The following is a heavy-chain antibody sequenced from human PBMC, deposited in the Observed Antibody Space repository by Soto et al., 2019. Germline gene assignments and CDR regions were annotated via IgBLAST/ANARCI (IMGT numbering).Heavy chain of an antibody. J-gene: IGHJ4*02. Sequence: SETLSLTCTVSGGSISSGAYYWSWIRQHPGKGLEWIGYIYYSGSAYYNPSLKSRVVISVDTSENQFSLKLSSVTAADTAVYYCARHGDGYNLVDYWGQGTLVTVSS. CDR2: IYYSGSA. D-gene: IGHD1-1*01. CDR3: ARHGDGYNLVDY. CDR1: GGSISSGAYY. V-gene: IGHV4-31*03.